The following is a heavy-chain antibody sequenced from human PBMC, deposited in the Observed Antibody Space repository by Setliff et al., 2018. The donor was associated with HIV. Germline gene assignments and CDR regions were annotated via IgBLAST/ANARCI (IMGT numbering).Heavy chain of an antibody. CDR2: VYYSGST. V-gene: IGHV4-59*11. Sequence: SETLSLTCTVSGGSISSHYWSWIRQPPGMGLEWIGYVYYSGSTKYNPSLKSRVTISVDTSKNQFSVKLTSVTPADTALYYCARGGTTVPSYFDYWGQGTLVTVSS. J-gene: IGHJ4*02. CDR1: GGSISSHY. D-gene: IGHD4-17*01. CDR3: ARGGTTVPSYFDY.